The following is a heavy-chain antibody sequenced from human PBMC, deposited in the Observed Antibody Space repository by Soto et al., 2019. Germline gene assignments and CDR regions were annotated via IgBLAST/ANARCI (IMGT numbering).Heavy chain of an antibody. J-gene: IGHJ6*02. CDR1: GGSFSGYY. CDR3: ASRRGAARLRPPFAYGMDV. Sequence: PSETLSLTCAVYGGSFSGYYWSWIRQPPGKGLEWIGEINHSGSTNYNPSLKSRVTISVDTSKNQFSLKLSSVTAADTVVYYCASRRGAARLRPPFAYGMDVWGQGTTLTVSS. D-gene: IGHD6-6*01. CDR2: INHSGST. V-gene: IGHV4-34*01.